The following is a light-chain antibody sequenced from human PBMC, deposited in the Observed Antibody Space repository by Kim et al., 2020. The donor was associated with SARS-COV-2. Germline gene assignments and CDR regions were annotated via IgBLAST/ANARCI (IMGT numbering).Light chain of an antibody. J-gene: IGLJ3*02. CDR1: SGHSSYA. CDR2: LNSDGSH. CDR3: QTWGTGLGV. Sequence: ASVKLTCTLSSGHSSYAIAWHQQQPEKGPRYLMKLNSDGSHNKGDGIPDRFSGSSSGAERYLTISSLQSEDEADYYCQTWGTGLGVFGGGTQLTVL. V-gene: IGLV4-69*01.